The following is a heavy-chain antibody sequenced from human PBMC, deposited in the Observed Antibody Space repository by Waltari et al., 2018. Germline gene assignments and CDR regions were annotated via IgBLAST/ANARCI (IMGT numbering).Heavy chain of an antibody. CDR1: GGSISSGSYY. D-gene: IGHD6-13*01. CDR3: ARLCPGIAAAGRVSDY. J-gene: IGHJ4*02. Sequence: QVQLQESGPELVKPSQTLSLTCTVSGGSISSGSYYWSWIRQPAGKGLEWIGRIYTSGSTNYNPSLKSRVTISVDTSKNQFSLKLSSVTAADTAVYYCARLCPGIAAAGRVSDYWGQGTLVTVSS. CDR2: IYTSGST. V-gene: IGHV4-61*02.